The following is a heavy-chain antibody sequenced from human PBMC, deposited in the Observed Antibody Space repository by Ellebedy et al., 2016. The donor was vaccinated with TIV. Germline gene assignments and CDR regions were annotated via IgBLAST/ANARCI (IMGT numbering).Heavy chain of an antibody. CDR3: ARVRRGSSGMDV. J-gene: IGHJ6*02. CDR2: INPDSGVT. CDR1: GYTFTGYY. Sequence: ASVKVSCKASGYTFTGYYIHWVRQAPGKGLEWMGWINPDSGVTNIAQKFQGRVTMTRDTSVNTAYMDLSRLESDDTAVYHCARVRRGSSGMDVWGQGTTVTVS. V-gene: IGHV1-2*02. D-gene: IGHD6-13*01.